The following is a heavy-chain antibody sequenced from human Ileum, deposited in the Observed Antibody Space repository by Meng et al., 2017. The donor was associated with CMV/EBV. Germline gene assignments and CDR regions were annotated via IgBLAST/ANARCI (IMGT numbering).Heavy chain of an antibody. D-gene: IGHD6-13*01. CDR1: GYTFTGYY. J-gene: IGHJ5*02. Sequence: SGYTFTGYYMHWVRQAPGQGLEWMGWINPNSGGTNYAQKLQGRVTMTRDTSISTAYMELSRLRSDDTAVYYCAKGGRIAAAGGFDPWGQGTLVTVSS. V-gene: IGHV1-2*02. CDR3: AKGGRIAAAGGFDP. CDR2: INPNSGGT.